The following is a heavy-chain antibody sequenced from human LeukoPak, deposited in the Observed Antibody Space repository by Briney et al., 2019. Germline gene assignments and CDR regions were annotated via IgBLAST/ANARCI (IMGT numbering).Heavy chain of an antibody. Sequence: SETLSLTCAVYGGSFSGYYWSWIRQPPGKGLEWIGEINHSGSTNYNPSLKNRLTISADPSGNILYLKLTSVTAADTAVYYCVREGGGYWGQGTLVTVSS. CDR3: VREGGGY. D-gene: IGHD3-16*01. CDR2: INHSGST. CDR1: GGSFSGYY. V-gene: IGHV4-34*01. J-gene: IGHJ4*02.